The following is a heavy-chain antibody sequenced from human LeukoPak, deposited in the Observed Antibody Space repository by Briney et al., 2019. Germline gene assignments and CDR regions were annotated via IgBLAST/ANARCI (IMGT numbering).Heavy chain of an antibody. CDR1: GGSISSSNW. J-gene: IGHJ4*02. D-gene: IGHD6-19*01. Sequence: PSETLSLTCAVSGGSISSSNWWSWVRQPPGKGLEWIGEIYHSGSTNYNPSLKSRVTISVDRSKNQFSLKLSSATAADTGVYYCATKFSVAVAANPPYFDYWGQGNLVTVSS. V-gene: IGHV4-4*02. CDR3: ATKFSVAVAANPPYFDY. CDR2: IYHSGST.